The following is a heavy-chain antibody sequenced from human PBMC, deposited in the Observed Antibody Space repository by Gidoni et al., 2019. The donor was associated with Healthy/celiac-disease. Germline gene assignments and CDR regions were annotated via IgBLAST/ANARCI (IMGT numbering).Heavy chain of an antibody. D-gene: IGHD6-19*01. CDR2: ISGSGGST. CDR1: GCTFSSYA. V-gene: IGHV3-23*01. Sequence: EVQLLESGGGLVQPGGSLRLSCAASGCTFSSYAMSWVRQAPGKGLGWVSAISGSGGSTYYADSVKGRFTISRDNSNNTLYLQMNSLRAEDTAVYYCAKGTAVAEYYFDYWGQGTLVTVSS. CDR3: AKGTAVAEYYFDY. J-gene: IGHJ4*02.